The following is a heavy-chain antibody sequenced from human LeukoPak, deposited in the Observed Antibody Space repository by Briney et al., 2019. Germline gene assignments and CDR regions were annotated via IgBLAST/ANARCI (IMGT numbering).Heavy chain of an antibody. D-gene: IGHD2/OR15-2a*01. CDR3: ARARSPVLLDAFDI. CDR2: IYSGGGK. Sequence: GGSLRLSCAASGFSVSNNYMSWVRQAPGKGLEWVSVIYSGGGKYYADSVKGRFTISRDNSKNTLYLQMNSLRAEDTPVYYCARARSPVLLDAFDIWGQGTMVTVSS. J-gene: IGHJ3*02. CDR1: GFSVSNNY. V-gene: IGHV3-66*01.